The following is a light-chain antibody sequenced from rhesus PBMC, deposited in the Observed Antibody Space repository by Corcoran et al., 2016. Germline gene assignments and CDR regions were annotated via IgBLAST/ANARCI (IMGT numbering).Light chain of an antibody. Sequence: DIQMTQSPSSLSASVGDRVTITCRASQGITNDLAWYQQKPGEAPRLLIYAASSLQSGIPSRFSGSGSGTDFTLTISSLPSGDFATYYCQHYYGTPYSFGHGTKVEI. V-gene: IGKV1-33*02. CDR2: AAS. CDR3: QHYYGTPYS. J-gene: IGKJ2*01. CDR1: QGITND.